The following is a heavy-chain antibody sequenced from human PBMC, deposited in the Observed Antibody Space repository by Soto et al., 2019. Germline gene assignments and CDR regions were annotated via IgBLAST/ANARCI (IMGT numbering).Heavy chain of an antibody. Sequence: GGSLRLSCAASGFTFSSYWMSWVRQAPGKGLEWVANIKQDGSEKYYVDSVKGRFTISRGNAKNSLYLQMNSLRAEDTAVYYGARAPGYSSRGYRRVAGTGDAFDIWGQGTMVTVSS. J-gene: IGHJ3*02. V-gene: IGHV3-7*01. CDR3: ARAPGYSSRGYRRVAGTGDAFDI. CDR1: GFTFSSYW. CDR2: IKQDGSEK. D-gene: IGHD6-13*01.